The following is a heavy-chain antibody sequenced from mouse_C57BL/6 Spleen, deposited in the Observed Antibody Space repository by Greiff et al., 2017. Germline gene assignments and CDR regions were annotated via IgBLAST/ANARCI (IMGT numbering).Heavy chain of an antibody. V-gene: IGHV1-53*01. CDR3: ALDGDSSGFDY. CDR1: GYTFTSYW. Sequence: VQLQQPGTELVKPGASVKLSCKASGYTFTSYWMHWVQQRPGQGLEWIGNITPSNGGTNYNEKFKSKATLTVDKSSSTAYMQVSSLTAEDSAVYYCALDGDSSGFDYWGQGTTLTVSS. CDR2: ITPSNGGT. D-gene: IGHD3-2*02. J-gene: IGHJ2*01.